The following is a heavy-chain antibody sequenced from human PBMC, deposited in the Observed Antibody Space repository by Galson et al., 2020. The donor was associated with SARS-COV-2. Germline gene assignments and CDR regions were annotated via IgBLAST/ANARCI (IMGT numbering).Heavy chain of an antibody. CDR3: ARGAETAAGVFDF. CDR1: GGSISSHY. Sequence: SAILSLTWGVAGGSISSHYWSWIRQPPGKGLEWIAYIYYSGSRNYNPSLQSRVTISIYTSKNQFSLNLRSVTAADTAIYYCARGAETAAGVFDFWGQGTLVTVSS. V-gene: IGHV4-59*11. D-gene: IGHD6-13*01. CDR2: IYYSGSR. J-gene: IGHJ4*02.